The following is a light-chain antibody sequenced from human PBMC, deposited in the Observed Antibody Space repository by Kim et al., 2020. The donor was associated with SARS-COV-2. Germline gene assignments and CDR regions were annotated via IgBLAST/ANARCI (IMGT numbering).Light chain of an antibody. CDR3: QSYDASSVV. Sequence: GKTGTISWTPSTGTIANNYVEWYQHRPGSSPTTVIFEDNRRPSGVPDRFSGSIDSSSNSASLTISGLKTEDEADYYCQSYDASSVVFGGGTQLTVL. CDR1: TGTIANNY. J-gene: IGLJ7*01. CDR2: EDN. V-gene: IGLV6-57*01.